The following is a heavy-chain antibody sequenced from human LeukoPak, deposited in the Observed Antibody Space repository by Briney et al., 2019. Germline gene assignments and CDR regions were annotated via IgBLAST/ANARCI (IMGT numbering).Heavy chain of an antibody. Sequence: GGSLRLSCAASGFTFSSYAMHWVRQAPGKGLEWVSNISGSGRGGSTYYADSVKGRFTISRDNSKNTLYLQMNSLRAEDTAVYYCARRGAVANAFDIWGQGTMVTVSS. CDR1: GFTFSSYA. V-gene: IGHV3-23*01. D-gene: IGHD6-19*01. CDR2: ISGSGRGGST. CDR3: ARRGAVANAFDI. J-gene: IGHJ3*02.